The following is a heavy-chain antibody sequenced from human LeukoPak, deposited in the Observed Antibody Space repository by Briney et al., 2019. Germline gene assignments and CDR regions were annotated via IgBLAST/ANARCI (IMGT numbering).Heavy chain of an antibody. V-gene: IGHV4-31*03. CDR1: GGSISSGGYY. CDR2: IYYSGST. D-gene: IGHD6-19*01. CDR3: ARVRIAVAGGVE. J-gene: IGHJ4*02. Sequence: SETLSLTCTVSGGSISSGGYYWSWIRQHPGKGLEWIRYIYYSGSTYYNPSLKSRVTISVDTSKNQFSLKLSSVTAADTAVYYCARVRIAVAGGVEWGQGTLVTVSS.